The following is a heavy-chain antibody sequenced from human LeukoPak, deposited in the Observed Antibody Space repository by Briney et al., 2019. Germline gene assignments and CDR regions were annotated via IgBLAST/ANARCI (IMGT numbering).Heavy chain of an antibody. D-gene: IGHD3-10*01. Sequence: SVKVSCKASGGTFSSYAISWVRQAPGQGLEWMGGIIPIFGTANYAQKFQGRVTITADESTSTAYMELSSLRSEDTAVYYCARGSYYYGSGSYFNYMDVWGKGTTVTVSS. CDR2: IIPIFGTA. CDR1: GGTFSSYA. CDR3: ARGSYYYGSGSYFNYMDV. V-gene: IGHV1-69*01. J-gene: IGHJ6*03.